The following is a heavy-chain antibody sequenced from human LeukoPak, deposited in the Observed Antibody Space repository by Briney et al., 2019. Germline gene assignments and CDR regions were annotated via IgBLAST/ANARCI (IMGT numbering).Heavy chain of an antibody. CDR2: ISAGGGTT. D-gene: IGHD3-22*01. CDR1: GFTFSSYA. CDR3: AKVRASSGYFDY. V-gene: IGHV3-23*01. Sequence: GGSLRLSCAASGFTFSSYAMSWVRQAPGKGQEWVSTISAGGGTTYYADSVKGRFTISRDSSKITLYLQMNSLRAEDTAVYYCAKVRASSGYFDYWGQGTLVTVSS. J-gene: IGHJ4*02.